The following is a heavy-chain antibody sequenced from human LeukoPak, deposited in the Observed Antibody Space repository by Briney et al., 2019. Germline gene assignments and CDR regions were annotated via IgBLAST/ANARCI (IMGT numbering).Heavy chain of an antibody. CDR3: ARDYYYDSSGYHY. Sequence: GGSLRLSCAASGFTVSSNYMSWVRQAPGKGLEWVANIKQDGSEKYYVDSVKGRFTISRDNAKNSLYLQMNSLRAEDTAVYYCARDYYYDSSGYHYWGQGTLVTVSS. J-gene: IGHJ4*02. V-gene: IGHV3-7*01. CDR2: IKQDGSEK. CDR1: GFTVSSNY. D-gene: IGHD3-22*01.